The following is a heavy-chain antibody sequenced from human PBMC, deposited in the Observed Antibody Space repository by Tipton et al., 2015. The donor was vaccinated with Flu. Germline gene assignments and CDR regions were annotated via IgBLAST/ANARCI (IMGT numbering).Heavy chain of an antibody. CDR3: ARLYDSTGSYRGTGYYYAMDV. J-gene: IGHJ6*02. Sequence: TLSLTCTVSSGSVSSGGYSWSWIRQPPGKGLEWIGYIHYSGSTYCNPSLKSRVTISVDTSKNQFSLKLSSVTAADTAVYYCARLYDSTGSYRGTGYYYAMDVWGQGTTVTVSS. D-gene: IGHD3-22*01. CDR2: IHYSGST. CDR1: SGSVSSGGYS. V-gene: IGHV4-31*03.